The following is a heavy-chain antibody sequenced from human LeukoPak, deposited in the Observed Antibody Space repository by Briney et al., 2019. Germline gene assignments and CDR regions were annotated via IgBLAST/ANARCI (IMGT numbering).Heavy chain of an antibody. J-gene: IGHJ4*02. CDR3: ARARKDYDFWSGYSPFDY. Sequence: SVKVSCKASGGTFSSYTTSWVRQAHGQGLEWMGRIIPILGIANYAQKFQGRVTITADKSTSTAYMELSSLRSEDTAVYYCARARKDYDFWSGYSPFDYWGQGTLVTVSS. D-gene: IGHD3-3*01. CDR1: GGTFSSYT. CDR2: IIPILGIA. V-gene: IGHV1-69*02.